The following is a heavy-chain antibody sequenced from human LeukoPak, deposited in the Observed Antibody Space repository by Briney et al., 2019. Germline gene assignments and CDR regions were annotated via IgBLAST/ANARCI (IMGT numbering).Heavy chain of an antibody. CDR2: IKQDGSEK. J-gene: IGHJ4*02. Sequence: GGSLRLSCAASGFTFSIYWMSWVRQAPGKGLEWVANIKQDGSEKYYVDSVKGRFTISRNNAKNSLYLQMNSLRAEDTAVYYCARLRYYDSSGYYGLSFFDYWGQGTLVTVSS. CDR1: GFTFSIYW. V-gene: IGHV3-7*01. CDR3: ARLRYYDSSGYYGLSFFDY. D-gene: IGHD3-22*01.